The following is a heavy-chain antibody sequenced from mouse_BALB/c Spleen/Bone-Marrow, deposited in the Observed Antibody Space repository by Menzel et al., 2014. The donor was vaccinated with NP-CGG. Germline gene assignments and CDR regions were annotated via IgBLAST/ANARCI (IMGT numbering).Heavy chain of an antibody. CDR3: GRQGYYGYFAY. CDR2: INPDSSTI. D-gene: IGHD1-2*01. V-gene: IGHV4-1*02. CDR1: GFDFSRYW. Sequence: EVKLVESGGGLVQPGGSLKLSCAASGFDFSRYWMSWVRQAPGKGLEWIGEINPDSSTINYTPSLKDKSIISRDNAKKTLYLQMSKVRSEDTALYYGGRQGYYGYFAYWGQGTLDTGSA. J-gene: IGHJ3*01.